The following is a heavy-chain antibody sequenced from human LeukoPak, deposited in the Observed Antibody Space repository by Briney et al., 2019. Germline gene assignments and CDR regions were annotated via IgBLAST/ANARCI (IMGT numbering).Heavy chain of an antibody. CDR3: ARAPSEIGGYYPEYFRH. CDR1: GFTLSSYW. CDR2: ITSDGST. D-gene: IGHD3-22*01. V-gene: IGHV3-74*01. Sequence: GGSLRLSCAASGFTLSSYWMHWVRQAPGKGLVWVSRITSDGSTNYADCVKGRFTISRDNAKNTVSLQMNSLRAEDTGVYYCARAPSEIGGYYPEYFRHWGQGTLVSVSS. J-gene: IGHJ1*01.